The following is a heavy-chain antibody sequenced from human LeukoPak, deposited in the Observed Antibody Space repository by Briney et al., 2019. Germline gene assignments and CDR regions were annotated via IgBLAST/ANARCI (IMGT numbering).Heavy chain of an antibody. Sequence: GGSLRLSCAASGFTFSSYGMSWVRQAPGKGLEWVSAISGSGGNTYYADSVKGRFTISRDNSKNTLYLQMNSLRVEDTAVYYCAKGLVEGGDYYFDYWGQGTLVTVSS. D-gene: IGHD4-17*01. J-gene: IGHJ4*02. CDR1: GFTFSSYG. CDR2: ISGSGGNT. CDR3: AKGLVEGGDYYFDY. V-gene: IGHV3-23*01.